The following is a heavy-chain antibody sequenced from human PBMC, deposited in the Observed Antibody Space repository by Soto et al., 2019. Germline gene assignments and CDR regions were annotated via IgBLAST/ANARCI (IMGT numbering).Heavy chain of an antibody. CDR3: AKNHNYYDRSGHYYGDGGFDY. V-gene: IGHV3-33*03. D-gene: IGHD3-22*01. Sequence: QVYLAESGGGVVQPGGSLRLSCAASGFIFKNFGMHWVRQAPGKGLEWVAVIWFDGSTTYYADSVKGRFTISRDNSKNTLYLEINSLRAEDTAVYYCAKNHNYYDRSGHYYGDGGFDYWGQGTRVTVSS. CDR2: IWFDGSTT. CDR1: GFIFKNFG. J-gene: IGHJ4*02.